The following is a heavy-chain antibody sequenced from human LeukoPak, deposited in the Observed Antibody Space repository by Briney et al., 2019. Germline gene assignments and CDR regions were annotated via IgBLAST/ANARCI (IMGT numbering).Heavy chain of an antibody. J-gene: IGHJ4*02. CDR2: ISHDGSNK. D-gene: IGHD3-22*01. CDR1: GFPFSGYA. Sequence: GGSLTLSCAASGFPFSGYAMHWLRQAPGKGLEWVAVISHDGSNKYYADSLKGRFTISRDNSKNTLYLQMDSLKTEDTAVYYCSRHRGPSLHSSGYFDYWGQGTL. V-gene: IGHV3-30-3*01. CDR3: SRHRGPSLHSSGYFDY.